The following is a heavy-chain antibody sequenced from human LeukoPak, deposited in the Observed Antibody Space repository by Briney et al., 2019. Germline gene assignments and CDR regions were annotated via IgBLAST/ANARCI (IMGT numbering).Heavy chain of an antibody. CDR3: ASRVKLGAPRRRDYGGNAWGAFDI. V-gene: IGHV4-34*01. CDR1: GGSFSGYY. CDR2: INHSGGT. D-gene: IGHD4-23*01. J-gene: IGHJ3*02. Sequence: SETLSLTCAVYGGSFSGYYWSWIRQPPGKGLEWIGEINHSGGTNYNPSLKSRVTISVDTSKNQFSLKLSSVTAADTAVYYCASRVKLGAPRRRDYGGNAWGAFDIWGQGTMVTVSS.